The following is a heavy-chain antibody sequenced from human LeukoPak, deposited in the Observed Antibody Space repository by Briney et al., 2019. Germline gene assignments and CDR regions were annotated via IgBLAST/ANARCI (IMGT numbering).Heavy chain of an antibody. J-gene: IGHJ4*02. V-gene: IGHV2-5*02. D-gene: IGHD6-19*01. CDR2: IYWDDDK. Sequence: SGPTLVKPTQTLTLTCTFSGFLLSTLGVGVGWIRQPRGKPLEWLTVIYWDDDKRYSPSLKNRLTITKGTPKNQVVLTMTNMNPVDTATYYCARREAVTGFDFWGQGTLVTVSS. CDR1: GFLLSTLGVG. CDR3: ARREAVTGFDF.